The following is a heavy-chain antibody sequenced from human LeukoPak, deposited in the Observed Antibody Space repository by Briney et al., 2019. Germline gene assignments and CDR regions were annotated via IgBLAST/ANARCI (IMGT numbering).Heavy chain of an antibody. J-gene: IGHJ5*02. D-gene: IGHD2-15*01. Sequence: PSETLSLTCTVSGGSISSYYWSWIRQPPGKGLEWIGYIYYSGSTIYNPSLKSRVTVSVDTSKNQFSLKLSSVTAADTAVYYCARLVVDWFDPWGQGTLVTVSS. CDR2: IYYSGST. CDR1: GGSISSYY. V-gene: IGHV4-59*08. CDR3: ARLVVDWFDP.